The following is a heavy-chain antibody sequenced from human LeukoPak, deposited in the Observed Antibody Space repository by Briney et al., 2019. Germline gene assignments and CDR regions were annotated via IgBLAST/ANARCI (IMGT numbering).Heavy chain of an antibody. CDR3: ARDRCSGGSCYGYYYGMDV. V-gene: IGHV3-23*01. D-gene: IGHD2-15*01. CDR2: IGSSGGTA. CDR1: GLTFNNYA. Sequence: PGGSLRLSCEASGLTFNNYAMHWVRQSSGKRLEWVSGIGSSGGTAYYADSVKGRFTISRDNSKNTLYVQMNSLRAEDTAVYYCARDRCSGGSCYGYYYGMDVWGQGTTVTVSS. J-gene: IGHJ6*02.